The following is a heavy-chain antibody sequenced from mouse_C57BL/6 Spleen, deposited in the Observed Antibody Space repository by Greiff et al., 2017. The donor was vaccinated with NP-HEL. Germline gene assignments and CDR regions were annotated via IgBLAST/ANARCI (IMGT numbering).Heavy chain of an antibody. V-gene: IGHV5-17*01. CDR3: ARPYYYGSSHGGYFDV. CDR1: GFTFSDYG. D-gene: IGHD1-1*01. Sequence: DVMLVESGGGLVKPGGSLKLSCAASGFTFSDYGMHWVRQAPEKGLEWVAYISSGSSTIYYADTVKGRFTISRDNAKNTLFLQMTSLRSEDTAMYCCARPYYYGSSHGGYFDVWGTGTTVTVSS. CDR2: ISSGSSTI. J-gene: IGHJ1*03.